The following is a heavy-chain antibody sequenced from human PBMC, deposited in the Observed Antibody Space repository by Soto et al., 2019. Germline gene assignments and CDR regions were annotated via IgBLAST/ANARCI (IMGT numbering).Heavy chain of an antibody. D-gene: IGHD4-17*01. CDR1: RLTFDDHA. Sequence: GGAMRRSWSGARLTFDDHAMSWVRQGPGKGLEWVSGLGVSGGSKYYADSVKGRFTISRDNSKNTLYLQMSSLRAEDTAVYYCVKDSVGPWTTVTTGPWGQGLLVTGSS. CDR2: LGVSGGSK. CDR3: VKDSVGPWTTVTTGP. J-gene: IGHJ5*02. V-gene: IGHV3-23*01.